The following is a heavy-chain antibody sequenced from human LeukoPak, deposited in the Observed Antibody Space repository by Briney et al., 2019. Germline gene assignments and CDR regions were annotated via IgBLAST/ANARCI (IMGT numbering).Heavy chain of an antibody. V-gene: IGHV1-69*13. CDR1: GGTFTSYA. CDR2: IIPIFGTA. CDR3: ARSSGGYSGYDYVPGYYYYGMDV. J-gene: IGHJ6*02. Sequence: SVKVSCKASGGTFTSYAISWVRQAPGQGLEWMGGIIPIFGTANYAQTFQGGVTITADESTSTAYMELSSLRSEDTAVYYCARSSGGYSGYDYVPGYYYYGMDVWGQGTTVTVSS. D-gene: IGHD5-12*01.